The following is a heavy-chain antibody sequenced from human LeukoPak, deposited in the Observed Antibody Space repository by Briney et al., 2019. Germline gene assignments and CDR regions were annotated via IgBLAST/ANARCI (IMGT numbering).Heavy chain of an antibody. CDR2: MNPNSGNT. CDR3: ARVRVVRYYDYYYLDV. J-gene: IGHJ6*03. V-gene: IGHV1-8*01. CDR1: GYTFTSYD. Sequence: ASVKVSCKASGYTFTSYDINWVRQATGQGLEWMGWMNPNSGNTGYAQKFQGRVTMTRNTSISTAYMELSSLRSEDTAVYYCARVRVVRYYDYYYLDVWGKGTTVTVSS. D-gene: IGHD3-3*01.